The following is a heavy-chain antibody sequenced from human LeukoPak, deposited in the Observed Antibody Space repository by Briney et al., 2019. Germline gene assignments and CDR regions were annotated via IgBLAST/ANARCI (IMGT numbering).Heavy chain of an antibody. Sequence: SETLSLTCTVSGGSISSYYWSWIRQPPGKGLEWIGYIYYSGSTNYSPSLRSRVTISVDTSKNQFSLKLSSVTAADTAVYYCARHSIIGGTEYAFDIWGQGTMVTVSS. CDR3: ARHSIIGGTEYAFDI. J-gene: IGHJ3*02. V-gene: IGHV4-59*08. D-gene: IGHD2-15*01. CDR2: IYYSGST. CDR1: GGSISSYY.